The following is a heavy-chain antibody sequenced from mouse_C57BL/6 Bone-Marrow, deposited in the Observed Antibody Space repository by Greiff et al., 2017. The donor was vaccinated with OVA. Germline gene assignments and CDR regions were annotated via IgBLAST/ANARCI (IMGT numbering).Heavy chain of an antibody. CDR1: GFTFSDAW. J-gene: IGHJ2*01. CDR3: TRRRLRRGNYFDY. V-gene: IGHV6-6*01. CDR2: IRNKANNHAT. D-gene: IGHD2-4*01. Sequence: EVKLQESGGGLVQPGGSMKLSCAASGFTFSDAWMDWVRQSPEKGLEWVAEIRNKANNHATYYAESVKGRFTISRDDSKSSVYLQMNSLRAEDTGIYYCTRRRLRRGNYFDYWGQGTTLTVSS.